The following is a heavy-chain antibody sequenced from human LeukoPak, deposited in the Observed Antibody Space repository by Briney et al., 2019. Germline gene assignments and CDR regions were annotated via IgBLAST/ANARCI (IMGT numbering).Heavy chain of an antibody. D-gene: IGHD2-21*01. J-gene: IGHJ4*02. CDR3: ARSPVTGLWLPRMYYFDY. CDR1: GFTFNNYG. CDR2: VWYYGDNK. V-gene: IGHV3-33*01. Sequence: EGSLRLSCAASGFTFNNYGLHWVRQAPGKGLEWVAVVWYYGDNKYYADSVKGRFTISRDNSNNTLYLHMNSLRAEDTAVYYCARSPVTGLWLPRMYYFDYLGPGNPGHRLL.